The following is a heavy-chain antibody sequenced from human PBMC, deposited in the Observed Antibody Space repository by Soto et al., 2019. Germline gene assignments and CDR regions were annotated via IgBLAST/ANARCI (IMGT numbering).Heavy chain of an antibody. V-gene: IGHV1-2*04. CDR1: GYTFTGYY. D-gene: IGHD3-10*01. Sequence: ASVKVSCKASGYTFTGYYMRWVRQAPGQGLEWMGWINPNSGGTNYAQKFQGWVTMTRDTSISTAYMELSRLRSDDTAVYYCARGQDYYGSGSYGYYYMDVWGKGTTVTVSS. CDR2: INPNSGGT. J-gene: IGHJ6*03. CDR3: ARGQDYYGSGSYGYYYMDV.